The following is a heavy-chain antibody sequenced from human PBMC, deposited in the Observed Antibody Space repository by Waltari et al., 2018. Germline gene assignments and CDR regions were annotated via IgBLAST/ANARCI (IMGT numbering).Heavy chain of an antibody. J-gene: IGHJ3*01. D-gene: IGHD5-12*01. CDR2: MSYNGAT. V-gene: IGHV4-39*02. Sequence: AWTPRPPGQGREWIGTMSYNGATYSSPSLKGRVTVSRDTSKNHLSLTLGSVTAADTAVYYCATYIGASIGTAAFDVWGQGTMVTVSS. CDR3: ATYIGASIGTAAFDV.